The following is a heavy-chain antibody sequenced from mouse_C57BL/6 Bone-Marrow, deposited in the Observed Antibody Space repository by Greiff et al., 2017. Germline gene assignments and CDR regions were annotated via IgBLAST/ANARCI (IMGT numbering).Heavy chain of an antibody. CDR2: ISYSGST. D-gene: IGHD2-1*01. Sequence: EVQLQESGPSLVKPSQTLSLTCSVTGDSITSGYWNWIRKFPGNQLEYMGYISYSGSTYSHPSLKSLISITRDTSKNQNYLQVNSVTTEDTATYYCARLDGNYRYFDVWGAGTTVTVSS. J-gene: IGHJ1*01. V-gene: IGHV3-8*02. CDR3: ARLDGNYRYFDV. CDR1: GDSITSGY.